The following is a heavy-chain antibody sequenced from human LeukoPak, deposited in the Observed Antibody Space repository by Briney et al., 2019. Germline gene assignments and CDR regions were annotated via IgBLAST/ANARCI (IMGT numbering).Heavy chain of an antibody. CDR1: GGSISSSNW. CDR2: IYHSGST. D-gene: IGHD3-3*01. CDR3: AQTRDFWSGYYYYYYMDV. V-gene: IGHV4-4*02. J-gene: IGHJ6*03. Sequence: PSETLSLTCAVSGGSISSSNWWSWVRQPPGKGLEWIGEIYHSGSTNYNPSLKSRVTISVDKSKNQFSLKLSSVTAADTAVYYCAQTRDFWSGYYYYYYMDVWGKGTTVTVSS.